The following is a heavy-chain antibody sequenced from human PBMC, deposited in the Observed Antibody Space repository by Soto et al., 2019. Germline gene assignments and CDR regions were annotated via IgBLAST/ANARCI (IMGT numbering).Heavy chain of an antibody. Sequence: QVQLVQSGAEVKKPGSSVKVSCKASGGTFSSYAISWVRQAPGQGLEWMGGIIPIFGTANYAQKFQGRVTITADESTSTADMELSSLRSEDTAVYYCARVTTVVTGGYWYFDLWGRGTLVTVSS. J-gene: IGHJ2*01. D-gene: IGHD4-17*01. V-gene: IGHV1-69*12. CDR1: GGTFSSYA. CDR3: ARVTTVVTGGYWYFDL. CDR2: IIPIFGTA.